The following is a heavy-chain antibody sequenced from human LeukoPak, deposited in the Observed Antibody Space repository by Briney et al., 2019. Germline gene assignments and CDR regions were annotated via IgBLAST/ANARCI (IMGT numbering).Heavy chain of an antibody. CDR1: GGTLSNYA. CDR2: IIPIFGTT. CDR3: ARGSGETGGYYYVY. D-gene: IGHD3-22*01. J-gene: IGHJ4*02. V-gene: IGHV1-69*13. Sequence: ASVKVSCKTSGGTLSNYAISWVRQAPGQGLEWMGGIIPIFGTTNYAQKLQGRVTITADASTNTAYMELSSLRSEDTAIYYCARGSGETGGYYYVYWGRGTPVTVSS.